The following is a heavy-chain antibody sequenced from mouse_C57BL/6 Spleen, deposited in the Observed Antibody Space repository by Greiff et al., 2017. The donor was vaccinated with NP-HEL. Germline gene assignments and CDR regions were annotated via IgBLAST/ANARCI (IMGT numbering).Heavy chain of an antibody. CDR2: IDPENGDT. CDR3: TTSHYGSSYYFDY. Sequence: EVKLQQSGAELVRPGASVKLSCTASGFNIKDDYMHWVKQRPEQGLEWIGWIDPENGDTEYASKFQGKATITADTSSNTAYLQLSSLTSEDTAVYYCTTSHYGSSYYFDYWGQGTTLTVSS. J-gene: IGHJ2*01. CDR1: GFNIKDDY. V-gene: IGHV14-4*01. D-gene: IGHD1-1*01.